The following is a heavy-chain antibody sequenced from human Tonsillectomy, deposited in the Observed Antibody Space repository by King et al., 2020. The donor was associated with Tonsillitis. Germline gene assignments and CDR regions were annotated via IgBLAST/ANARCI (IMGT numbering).Heavy chain of an antibody. J-gene: IGHJ5*02. CDR3: ARGSMHWFDP. CDR2: IYSSGST. D-gene: IGHD2/OR15-2a*01. V-gene: IGHV4-61*02. CDR1: VGSIISNSFY. Sequence: QLQESGPGLVKPSQTLSLTCPVSVGSIISNSFYWNWILQPPRNGMEWIGRIYSSGSTNYNPTPKSRVIMSVDTSKNQFSLNLSSVTAADTAVYYCARGSMHWFDPWGQGTLVTVSS.